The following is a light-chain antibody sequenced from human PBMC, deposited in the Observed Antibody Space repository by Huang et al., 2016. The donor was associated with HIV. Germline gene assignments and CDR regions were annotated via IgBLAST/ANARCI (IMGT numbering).Light chain of an antibody. CDR2: GAS. J-gene: IGKJ1*01. CDR3: QQYNNWPWT. CDR1: QSVSSN. Sequence: EIVMTQSPDTLSVSPGERATLSGRASQSVSSNLAWYQQEPGQAPRVLIYGASTRATGIPARFSGSGAGTEFTLTIGSLQSEDFAVYSCQQYNNWPWTFGQGTRVEIK. V-gene: IGKV3-15*01.